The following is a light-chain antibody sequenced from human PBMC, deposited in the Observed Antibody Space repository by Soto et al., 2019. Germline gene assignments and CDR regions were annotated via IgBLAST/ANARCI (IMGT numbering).Light chain of an antibody. J-gene: IGKJ1*01. Sequence: EIVMTQSPATLSVSPGERATLSCRASQSVSSNLAWYRQKPGQAPRLLIYGASTRATGIPARFSGSGSGTDFTLTISRLEPEDFAVYYCQQYGLSPRTFGRGTKVDIK. V-gene: IGKV3-15*01. CDR1: QSVSSN. CDR3: QQYGLSPRT. CDR2: GAS.